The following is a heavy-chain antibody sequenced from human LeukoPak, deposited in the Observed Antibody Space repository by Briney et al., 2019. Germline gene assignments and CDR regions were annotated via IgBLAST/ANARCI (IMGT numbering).Heavy chain of an antibody. Sequence: PSETLSLTCTVSGVSISSSNSYWGWIRQPPGKGLEWIGSIYYSGSTYYNASVKSRVTISIDSSKNQFSLMLSSVTAADTAVYYCARDLDSSGYYSFDYWGQGTLVTVSS. CDR2: IYYSGST. V-gene: IGHV4-39*02. CDR3: ARDLDSSGYYSFDY. CDR1: GVSISSSNSY. J-gene: IGHJ4*02. D-gene: IGHD3-22*01.